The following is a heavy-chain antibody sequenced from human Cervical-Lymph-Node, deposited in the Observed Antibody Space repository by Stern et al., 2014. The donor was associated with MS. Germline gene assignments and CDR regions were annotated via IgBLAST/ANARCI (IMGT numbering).Heavy chain of an antibody. J-gene: IGHJ4*02. V-gene: IGHV4-59*01. CDR2: IYYSGST. D-gene: IGHD5-18*01. Sequence: PLQESVPGLVKPSETLSLTCTVPGGSISSYYLSWIRPPPGMGLECIGYIYYSGSTNYNPSLKSRVTISVDTSKNQFSLKLSSVTAADTAVYYCARTWIQLWYFDYWGQGTLVTVSS. CDR3: ARTWIQLWYFDY. CDR1: GGSISSYY.